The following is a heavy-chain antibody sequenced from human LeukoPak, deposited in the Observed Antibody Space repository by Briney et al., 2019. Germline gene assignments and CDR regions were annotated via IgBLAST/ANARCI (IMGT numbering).Heavy chain of an antibody. CDR2: ISGSGGGA. D-gene: IGHD3-10*01. Sequence: GGSLRLSCAVSGITLSNYDMSWVRQAPGQGLEWVAGISGSGGGAQYADSVKGRFTITRDNAKNRLYLHMNSLRAEDTAMYFCAKRGVVIRVFLVGFHKEAYYFDSWGQGVLVTVSS. V-gene: IGHV3-23*01. CDR3: AKRGVVIRVFLVGFHKEAYYFDS. J-gene: IGHJ4*02. CDR1: GITLSNYD.